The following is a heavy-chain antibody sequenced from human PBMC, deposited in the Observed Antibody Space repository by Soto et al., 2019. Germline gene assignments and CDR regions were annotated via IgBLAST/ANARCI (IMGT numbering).Heavy chain of an antibody. CDR1: GGSINSGGYC. CDR3: SRGILV. CDR2: ISYGGST. J-gene: IGHJ4*02. V-gene: IGHV4-31*03. D-gene: IGHD5-18*01. Sequence: QVQLQESGPGLVKPSQTLSLTCTDSGGSINSGGYCWSWIRQHPGKGLDWIGCISYGGSTSYNPSLKRRVTTSVDTSKNQFSLKLTSVTAADTAVYYCSRGILVWGQGALITVSS.